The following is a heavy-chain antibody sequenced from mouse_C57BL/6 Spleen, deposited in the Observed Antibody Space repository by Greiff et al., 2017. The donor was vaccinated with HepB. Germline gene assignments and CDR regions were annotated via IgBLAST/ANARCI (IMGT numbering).Heavy chain of an antibody. CDR1: GYTFTSYT. J-gene: IGHJ4*01. CDR2: INPSSGYT. Sequence: VQLQQSGAELARPGASVTMSCKASGYTFTSYTMHWVKQRPGQGLEWIGYINPSSGYTKYNQKFKDKATLTADKSSSTAYMQLSSLTSEDSAVYYCARGIYYGNYEDAMDYWGQGTSVTVSS. V-gene: IGHV1-4*01. CDR3: ARGIYYGNYEDAMDY. D-gene: IGHD2-1*01.